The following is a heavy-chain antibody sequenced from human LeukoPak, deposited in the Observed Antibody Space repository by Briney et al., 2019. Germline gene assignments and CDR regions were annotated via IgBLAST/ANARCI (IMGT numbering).Heavy chain of an antibody. D-gene: IGHD3-9*01. CDR1: GGSISSYY. CDR3: ARGTLRYFDWSPGGWFDP. Sequence: PSETLSLTCTVSGGSISSYYWSWIRQPAGKGLEWIGRIYTSGSTNYNPSLKSRVTISVDTSKNQFSLKLSSVTAADTAVYYCARGTLRYFDWSPGGWFDPWGQGTLVTVSS. V-gene: IGHV4-4*07. J-gene: IGHJ5*02. CDR2: IYTSGST.